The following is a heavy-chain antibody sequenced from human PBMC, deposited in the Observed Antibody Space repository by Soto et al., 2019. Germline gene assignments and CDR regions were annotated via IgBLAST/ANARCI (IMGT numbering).Heavy chain of an antibody. CDR1: GDSVSSNSAA. D-gene: IGHD6-19*01. J-gene: IGHJ4*02. Sequence: QSPTLSLTCAISGDSVSSNSAAWNWIRQSPSRGLEWLGRTYYRSKWYNDYAVSVKSRITINPDTSKNQFSLQLNSVTPEDTAVYYCARDLGRYSSGSRNAYYFDYWGQGTLVTVSS. CDR2: TYYRSKWYN. CDR3: ARDLGRYSSGSRNAYYFDY. V-gene: IGHV6-1*01.